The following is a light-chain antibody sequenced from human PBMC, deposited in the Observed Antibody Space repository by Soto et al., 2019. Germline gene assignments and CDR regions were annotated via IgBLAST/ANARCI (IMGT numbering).Light chain of an antibody. Sequence: ESLLAQSAGPLSFSPRGRATLSCKGSQSVSSSYLAWYQQKPGQAPRLLIYGASSRATGIPDRFSGSGSGTDFTLTISRLEPEDFAVYYCQQYGSSPLTFGGGTKVDIK. J-gene: IGKJ4*01. CDR1: QSVSSSY. CDR3: QQYGSSPLT. CDR2: GAS. V-gene: IGKV3-20*01.